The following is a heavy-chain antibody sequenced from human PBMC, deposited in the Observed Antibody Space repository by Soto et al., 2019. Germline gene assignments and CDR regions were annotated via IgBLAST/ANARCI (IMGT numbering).Heavy chain of an antibody. CDR2: IIPIFGTA. J-gene: IGHJ6*02. CDR3: ASLGYSGYDSRNYGMDV. Sequence: VSCKASGGTFSSYAISWVRQAPGQGLEWMGGIIPIFGTANYAQKFQGRVTITADESTSTAYMELSSLRSEDTAVYYCASLGYSGYDSRNYGMDVWGQGTTVTVSS. CDR1: GGTFSSYA. D-gene: IGHD5-12*01. V-gene: IGHV1-69*01.